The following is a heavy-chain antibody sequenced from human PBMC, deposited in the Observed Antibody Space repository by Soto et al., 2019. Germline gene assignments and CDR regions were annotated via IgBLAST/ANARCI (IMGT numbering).Heavy chain of an antibody. J-gene: IGHJ4*02. CDR1: GGTCSGYY. Sequence: SSETLSLNCAVYGGTCSGYYRSWIRQPPGKGLEWIGEINHSGSTNYNPYIKSRVTISVDTSKNQFSLKLSSVTAADTAVYYCSRGRHYYDSSGYYPFFYWGQGTLVTVSS. D-gene: IGHD3-22*01. V-gene: IGHV4-34*01. CDR2: INHSGST. CDR3: SRGRHYYDSSGYYPFFY.